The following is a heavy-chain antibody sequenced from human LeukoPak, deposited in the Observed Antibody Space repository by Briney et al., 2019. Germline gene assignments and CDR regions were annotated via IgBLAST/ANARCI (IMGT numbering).Heavy chain of an antibody. CDR2: IFHSGST. V-gene: IGHV4-38-2*02. D-gene: IGHD3-22*01. CDR1: GYSISSGYY. CDR3: ARDPGYYDTSGYPAYFDY. J-gene: IGHJ4*02. Sequence: PSETLSLTCTVSGYSISSGYYWGWIRRPPGKGLEWIGTIFHSGSTYHNPSLKSRVTISVDTSKNQFSLELSSVTAADTAVYYCARDPGYYDTSGYPAYFDYWGQGTLVTVSS.